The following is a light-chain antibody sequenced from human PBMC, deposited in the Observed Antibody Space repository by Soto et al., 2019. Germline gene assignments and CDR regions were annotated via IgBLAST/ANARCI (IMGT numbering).Light chain of an antibody. CDR3: QQYNNSPEYT. V-gene: IGKV3-20*01. Sequence: EIVLTQSPGTLSLSPGERATLSCRASQSVSSRYLAWYQQKPGQAPRLLIYGASNRATGIPDRFIGSGSGTDFTLTISRLEPEYFAVYFCQQYNNSPEYTFGQGTKLEIK. CDR1: QSVSSRY. J-gene: IGKJ2*01. CDR2: GAS.